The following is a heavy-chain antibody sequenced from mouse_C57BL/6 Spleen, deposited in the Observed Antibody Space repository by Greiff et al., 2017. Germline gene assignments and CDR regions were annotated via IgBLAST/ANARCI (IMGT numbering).Heavy chain of an antibody. CDR1: GFTFSDYG. J-gene: IGHJ2*01. D-gene: IGHD2-2*01. Sequence: EVQVVESGGGLVKPGGSLKLSCAASGFTFSDYGMHWVRQAPEKGLEWVAYISSGSSTIYYADTVKGRFTISRDNAKNTLFLQMTSLRSEDTAMYYCAIYGYDDGDYWGQGTTLTVSS. CDR3: AIYGYDDGDY. V-gene: IGHV5-17*01. CDR2: ISSGSSTI.